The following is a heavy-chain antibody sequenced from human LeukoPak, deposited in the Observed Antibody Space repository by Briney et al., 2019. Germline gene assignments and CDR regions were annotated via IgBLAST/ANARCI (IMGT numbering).Heavy chain of an antibody. J-gene: IGHJ4*02. D-gene: IGHD3-22*01. Sequence: SVKVSCKASGGTFSSYAISWVRQAPGQGLEWMGGIIPIFGTANYAQKFQGRVTITADESTSTAYMELSSLRSEDTAVYYCARGAIYDSSGYYFGLLGFDYWGQGTLVTASS. CDR2: IIPIFGTA. V-gene: IGHV1-69*13. CDR3: ARGAIYDSSGYYFGLLGFDY. CDR1: GGTFSSYA.